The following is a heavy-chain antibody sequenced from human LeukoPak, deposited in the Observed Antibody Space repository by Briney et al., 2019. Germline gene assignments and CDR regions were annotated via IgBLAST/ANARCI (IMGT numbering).Heavy chain of an antibody. V-gene: IGHV3-33*08. Sequence: PGGSLRLSCAASGLTFSSYSMNWVRQAPGKGLEWVAVIWYDGSNKYYADSVKGRYTISRDNSKNTLYLQMNSLRAEDTAVYYCARVAEGEWFDPWGQGTLVTVSS. CDR3: ARVAEGEWFDP. CDR1: GLTFSSYS. CDR2: IWYDGSNK. J-gene: IGHJ5*02. D-gene: IGHD1-26*01.